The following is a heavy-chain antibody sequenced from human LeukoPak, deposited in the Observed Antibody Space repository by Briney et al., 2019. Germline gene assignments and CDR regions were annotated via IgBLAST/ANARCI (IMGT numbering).Heavy chain of an antibody. CDR1: GFTFSSYG. J-gene: IGHJ5*02. Sequence: PGGSLRLSCAASGFTFSSYGMHWVRQAPGKGLEWVAVIWYDGSNKYYADSVKGRFTISRDNSKNTLYLQMNSLRAEDTAVYYCARASTIAVAGIGTFDPWGQGTLVTVSS. D-gene: IGHD6-19*01. CDR3: ARASTIAVAGIGTFDP. V-gene: IGHV3-33*01. CDR2: IWYDGSNK.